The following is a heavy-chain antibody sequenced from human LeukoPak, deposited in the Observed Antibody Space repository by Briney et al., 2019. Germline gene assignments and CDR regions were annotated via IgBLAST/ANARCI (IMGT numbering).Heavy chain of an antibody. D-gene: IGHD6-13*01. CDR1: GGSISSGDYY. CDR3: ARVVAAGTGYNWFDP. J-gene: IGHJ5*02. CDR2: IYYSGST. Sequence: SQTLSLTCTVSGGSISSGDYYWSWIRQPPGKGLEWIGYIYYSGSTYYNPSLKSRVTISVDTSKNQFSLKLSSVTAADTAVYYCARVVAAGTGYNWFDPWGQGILVTVSS. V-gene: IGHV4-30-4*01.